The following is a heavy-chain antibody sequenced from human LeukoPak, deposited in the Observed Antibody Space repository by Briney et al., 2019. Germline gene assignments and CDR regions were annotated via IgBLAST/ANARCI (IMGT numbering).Heavy chain of an antibody. CDR3: ATYSSLNRREFQY. V-gene: IGHV3-21*01. D-gene: IGHD3-22*01. Sequence: PGGSLRLSCAASGFIFTNYNLNWVRQAPGKGLEWISSISGGSTYIYYADSVRGRFTISRDNAKNSVYLQMNSLRGEDTAVYYCATYSSLNRREFQYWGQGTLLTVSS. CDR1: GFIFTNYN. CDR2: ISGGSTYI. J-gene: IGHJ1*01.